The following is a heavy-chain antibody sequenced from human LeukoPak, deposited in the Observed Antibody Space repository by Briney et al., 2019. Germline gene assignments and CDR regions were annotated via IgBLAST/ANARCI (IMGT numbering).Heavy chain of an antibody. Sequence: GESLKISCKGSGYSFSTDWIGWVRQMPGKGLEWMGIIYIGDSETRYSPSFQGQVTISADKSISTAYLQWSGLKASDTAMYYCARLEMATITSFDYWGQGILVTVSS. CDR2: IYIGDSET. D-gene: IGHD5-24*01. CDR1: GYSFSTDW. V-gene: IGHV5-51*01. CDR3: ARLEMATITSFDY. J-gene: IGHJ4*02.